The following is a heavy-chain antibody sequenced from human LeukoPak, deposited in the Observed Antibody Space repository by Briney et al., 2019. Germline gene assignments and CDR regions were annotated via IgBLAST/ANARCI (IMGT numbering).Heavy chain of an antibody. J-gene: IGHJ4*02. V-gene: IGHV1-2*02. CDR3: ASGYSGYDLNY. CDR2: IYPNSGVT. CDR1: GYSFTDYY. Sequence: ASVKVSCKSSGYSFTDYYIHWVRQAPGQGLEWMGWIYPNSGVTNYAQSFQGRVTVTRDTSIHTAYMELSGLKPDDTAIYYCASGYSGYDLNYWGQGTQVTVSS. D-gene: IGHD5-12*01.